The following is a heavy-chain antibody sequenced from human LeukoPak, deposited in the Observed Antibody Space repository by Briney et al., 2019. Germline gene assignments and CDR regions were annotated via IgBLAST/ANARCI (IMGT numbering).Heavy chain of an antibody. CDR1: GSTFSSYS. CDR2: ISSSSSYI. CDR3: VRDPGSRWSDDDYMDV. D-gene: IGHD6-13*01. J-gene: IGHJ6*03. Sequence: GGSLRLSCAASGSTFSSYSMNWVRQAPGKGLEWVSSISSSSSYIYFADSVKGRFTISRDNAKNSLYLQMNSLRAEDTAVYYCVRDPGSRWSDDDYMDVWGKGTTVTVSS. V-gene: IGHV3-21*01.